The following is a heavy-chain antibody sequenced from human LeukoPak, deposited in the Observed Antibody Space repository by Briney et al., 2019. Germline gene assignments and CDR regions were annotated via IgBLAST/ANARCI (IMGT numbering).Heavy chain of an antibody. J-gene: IGHJ3*02. CDR1: GFTFSNFW. D-gene: IGHD6-19*01. CDR2: IKPDGSEK. Sequence: GGSLRLSCAASGFTFSNFWMSWVRLTPGMGLEWVANIKPDGSEKYYMDSVKGRFTISRDNAKKSMYLQMSFLRAEDTALYYCAKTTLAVAGTGYAFDMWGQGTMVTVSS. V-gene: IGHV3-7*01. CDR3: AKTTLAVAGTGYAFDM.